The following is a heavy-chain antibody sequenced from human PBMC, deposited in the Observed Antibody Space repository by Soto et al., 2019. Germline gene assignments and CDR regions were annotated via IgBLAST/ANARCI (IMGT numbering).Heavy chain of an antibody. V-gene: IGHV1-46*03. J-gene: IGHJ5*02. CDR1: GFTLSIYY. CDR3: ARDNSVADLGWWFDP. Sequence: QVQMVQSGAEVKKPGASVKISCKASGFTLSIYYMHWVRQAPGQGLEWMGIINPSGGTGLAQKFQGRVTMTKDTSTNTVYMELSSLRSEDTAIYYCARDNSVADLGWWFDPWGQGTLVTVSS. D-gene: IGHD2-15*01. CDR2: INPSGGT.